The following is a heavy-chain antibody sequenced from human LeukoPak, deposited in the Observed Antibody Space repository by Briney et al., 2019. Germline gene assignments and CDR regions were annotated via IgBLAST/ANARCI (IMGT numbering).Heavy chain of an antibody. CDR1: GGSFSGYY. J-gene: IGHJ6*02. V-gene: IGHV4-34*01. CDR2: IYHSGST. CDR3: ERGKRRVSASRPNYYYYGMDV. D-gene: IGHD2-2*01. Sequence: SETLSLTCAGYGGSFSGYYWSWLRQPPGKGLEWIGEIYHSGSTNYNPSLKSRVTISLDMSKNQFSLNLSSVTAADTVYLHIERGKRRVSASRPNYYYYGMDVWGQGTTVTVSS.